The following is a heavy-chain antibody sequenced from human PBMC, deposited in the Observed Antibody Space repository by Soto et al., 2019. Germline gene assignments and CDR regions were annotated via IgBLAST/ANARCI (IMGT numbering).Heavy chain of an antibody. V-gene: IGHV3-30-3*01. CDR1: GFTFSSSA. Sequence: GGSLRLSCAASGFTFSSSAMHWVRQAPGKGLEWVAVISYDGSNKYYADSVKGRFTISRDNSKNTLWLQMNSLRAEDTAVYYCASDGFAIFGVLFIRHLPDSWGQGALVTVSS. J-gene: IGHJ4*02. D-gene: IGHD3-3*02. CDR2: ISYDGSNK. CDR3: ASDGFAIFGVLFIRHLPDS.